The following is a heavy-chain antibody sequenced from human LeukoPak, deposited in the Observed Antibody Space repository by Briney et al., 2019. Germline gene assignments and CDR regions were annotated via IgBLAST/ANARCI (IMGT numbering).Heavy chain of an antibody. CDR3: ARVDRSWYPVEFYYYMDV. J-gene: IGHJ6*03. V-gene: IGHV4-59*01. D-gene: IGHD6-13*01. CDR2: ISYSGST. CDR1: GASIRDYY. Sequence: PSETLSLTCTVSGASIRDYYRSWIRQPPGKGLEWIGYISYSGSTNYSPSLKSRVTISGDTSQNQFSLNVISVTAADTAVYYCARVDRSWYPVEFYYYMDVWGKGTTVTVSS.